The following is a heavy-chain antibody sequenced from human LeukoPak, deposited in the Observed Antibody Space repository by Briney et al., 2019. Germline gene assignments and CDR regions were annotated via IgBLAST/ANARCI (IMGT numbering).Heavy chain of an antibody. CDR2: IYSSGGT. CDR1: GDSISSRSFY. CDR3: ARGIAAASDRAFDI. Sequence: PSETLSITCTVSGDSISSRSFYWSWIRQPAGKGLEWIGRIYSSGGTDYNPSLKSRVTMSVDTSKNQFSLKVSSVTAADTAVYYCARGIAAASDRAFDIWGQGTMVTVSS. V-gene: IGHV4-61*02. J-gene: IGHJ3*02. D-gene: IGHD6-13*01.